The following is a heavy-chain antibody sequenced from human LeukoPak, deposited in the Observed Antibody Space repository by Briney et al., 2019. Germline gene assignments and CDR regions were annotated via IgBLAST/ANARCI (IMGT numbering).Heavy chain of an antibody. V-gene: IGHV3-23*01. CDR3: AKDISIVGAAFDY. J-gene: IGHJ4*02. Sequence: SCKASGGTFSSYAMSWVRQAPGKGLEWVSAISGSGGSTYYADSVKGRFTISRDNSKNTLYLQMNSLRAEDTAVYYCAKDISIVGAAFDYWGQGTLVTVSS. CDR1: GGTFSSYA. CDR2: ISGSGGST. D-gene: IGHD1-26*01.